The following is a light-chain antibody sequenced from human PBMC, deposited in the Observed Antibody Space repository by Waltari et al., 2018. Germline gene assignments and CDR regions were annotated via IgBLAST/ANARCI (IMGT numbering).Light chain of an antibody. V-gene: IGKV3-20*01. CDR3: QHFGTKT. J-gene: IGKJ1*01. Sequence: IVLTQSPGTLSLSPGESATLSCRASQGVSSSSLAWYQQKPGQAPSLLIYDTSNRATGIPDRFSGSGSGTDSTLTISRLEPEDFAVYYCQHFGTKTFGQGTKVEIK. CDR2: DTS. CDR1: QGVSSSS.